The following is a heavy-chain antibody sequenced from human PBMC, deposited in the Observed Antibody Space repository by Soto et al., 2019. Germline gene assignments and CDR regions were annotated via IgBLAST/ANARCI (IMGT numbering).Heavy chain of an antibody. CDR3: ARLYCSSSTCDSWFDP. V-gene: IGHV5-10-1*01. J-gene: IGHJ5*02. D-gene: IGHD2-2*01. Sequence: GESLKISCTGFGYTFTTFWISWVRQMPGRGLEWMGRIDPRDSYTNYSPSFQGHVTISVDKSISAAYLQWGSRKASDTAMYYCARLYCSSSTCDSWFDPWGQGPLVTVSS. CDR1: GYTFTTFW. CDR2: IDPRDSYT.